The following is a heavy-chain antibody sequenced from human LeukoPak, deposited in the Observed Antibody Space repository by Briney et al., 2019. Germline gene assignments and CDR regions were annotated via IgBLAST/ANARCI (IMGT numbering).Heavy chain of an antibody. D-gene: IGHD3-22*01. CDR1: GFSFSTYS. Sequence: PGGSLTHSCAGSGFSFSTYSMNWVRQAPGKGLEWVSGITGSGANPYYADSVKGRFTISRDNSKNTLYLRMNSLRAEDTAVYYCYYYDSSGFYPQTKIDYWGQGTLVTVSS. V-gene: IGHV3-23*01. CDR2: ITGSGANP. J-gene: IGHJ4*02. CDR3: YYYDSSGFYPQTKIDY.